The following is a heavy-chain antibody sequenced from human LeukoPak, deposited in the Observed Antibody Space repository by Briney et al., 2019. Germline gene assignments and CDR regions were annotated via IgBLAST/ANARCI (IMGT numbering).Heavy chain of an antibody. Sequence: GGSLRLSCAASGFTFSSYAMSWVRQAPGKGLEWVSAISSSGGSTYYADSVKGRFTISRDNSKNTLYLQMNSLRAEDTAVYYCAKGGYYDSSGYPLRYFQHWGQGTLVTASS. D-gene: IGHD3-22*01. CDR3: AKGGYYDSSGYPLRYFQH. J-gene: IGHJ1*01. CDR1: GFTFSSYA. V-gene: IGHV3-23*01. CDR2: ISSSGGST.